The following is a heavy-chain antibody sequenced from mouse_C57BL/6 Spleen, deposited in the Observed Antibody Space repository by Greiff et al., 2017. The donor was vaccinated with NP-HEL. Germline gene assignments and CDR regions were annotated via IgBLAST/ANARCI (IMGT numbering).Heavy chain of an antibody. J-gene: IGHJ2*01. CDR1: GYTFTDYY. CDR3: ARGGYFYDYDVKYFDY. D-gene: IGHD2-4*01. Sequence: VQLQQSGPELVKPGASVKISCKASGYTFTDYYINWVKQRPGQGLEWIGWIYPGSGNTKYNEKFKGKATLTVDTSSSTAYMQLSSLTSEDSAVYFCARGGYFYDYDVKYFDYWGQGTTLTVSS. V-gene: IGHV1-84*01. CDR2: IYPGSGNT.